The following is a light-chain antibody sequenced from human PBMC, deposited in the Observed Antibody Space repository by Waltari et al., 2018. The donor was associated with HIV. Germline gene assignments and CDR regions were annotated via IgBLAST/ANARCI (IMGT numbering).Light chain of an antibody. CDR1: NSNIGNNF. Sequence: QSVLTQPPSASRPPGQRVLMSCSGSNSNIGNNFVSWFQKVPGRAPKLVIHRSDQRPSGVPDRFSAAKSGSSASLAITGLQSDDEAVYYCGSWDDTLSHWVFGGGTRLTV. CDR2: RSD. V-gene: IGLV1-47*01. CDR3: GSWDDTLSHWV. J-gene: IGLJ3*02.